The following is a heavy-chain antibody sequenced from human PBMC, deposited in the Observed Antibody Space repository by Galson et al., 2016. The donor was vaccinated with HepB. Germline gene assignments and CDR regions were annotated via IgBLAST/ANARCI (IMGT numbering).Heavy chain of an antibody. CDR2: INPSGGSI. D-gene: IGHD1/OR15-1a*01. CDR3: AREDSEQSRYYGMDV. J-gene: IGHJ6*02. Sequence: VRQAPGQGLEWMGIINPSGGSISYAQTFHGRVTISVDKSSNTVYMELSSLRSDDTALYYCAREDSEQSRYYGMDVWGQGTPVTVS. V-gene: IGHV1-46*01.